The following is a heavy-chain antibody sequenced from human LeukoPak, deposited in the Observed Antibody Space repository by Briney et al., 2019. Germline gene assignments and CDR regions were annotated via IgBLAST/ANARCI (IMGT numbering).Heavy chain of an antibody. D-gene: IGHD3-10*01. CDR1: GYSFTTYW. J-gene: IGHJ6*04. Sequence: PGESLKISCQGSGYSFTTYWIGWLRQMPGKGLEWMGIIYPGDSYTRYTPSFQGQVTISADKSISTAYLQWSSLKASDTAMYYCAGCVGFGESIYYYYGLDVWGKGTTVTVSS. CDR2: IYPGDSYT. V-gene: IGHV5-51*01. CDR3: AGCVGFGESIYYYYGLDV.